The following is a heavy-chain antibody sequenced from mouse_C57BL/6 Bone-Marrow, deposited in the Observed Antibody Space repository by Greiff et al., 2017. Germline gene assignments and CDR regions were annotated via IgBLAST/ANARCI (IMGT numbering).Heavy chain of an antibody. CDR1: GSNIKDDY. D-gene: IGHD5-2*01. CDR2: IDPENGDT. CDR3: TANRYFDV. V-gene: IGHV14-4*01. J-gene: IGHJ1*03. Sequence: EVKLMESGAELVRPGASVKLSCTASGSNIKDDYMHWVKQRPEQGLEWIGWIDPENGDTEYSSKFQGKATITADTSSNTSYLQLRRLTSEDTAVYYCTANRYFDVWGTGTTVTVSS.